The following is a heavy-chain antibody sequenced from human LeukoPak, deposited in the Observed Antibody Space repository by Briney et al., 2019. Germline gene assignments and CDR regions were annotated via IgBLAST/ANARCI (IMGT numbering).Heavy chain of an antibody. Sequence: GASVKVSCKASGYTVPTYYIHWVRQAPGQGLQWMGFINPSGGSTSYAQKLQGIFTMTRDMSTSTVYMELSSLRSEDTAVYYCARNVGSGFDYWGQGTLVTVSS. D-gene: IGHD2-15*01. V-gene: IGHV1-46*04. CDR1: GYTVPTYY. J-gene: IGHJ4*02. CDR3: ARNVGSGFDY. CDR2: INPSGGST.